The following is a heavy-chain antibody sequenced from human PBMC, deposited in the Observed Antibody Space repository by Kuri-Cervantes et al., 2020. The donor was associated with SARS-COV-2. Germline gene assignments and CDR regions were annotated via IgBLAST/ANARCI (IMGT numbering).Heavy chain of an antibody. J-gene: IGHJ3*02. V-gene: IGHV3-48*03. D-gene: IGHD1-1*01. CDR1: GFTFSSYE. CDR3: AIIGTLYNFDAFDI. Sequence: GGSLRLSCAASGFTFSSYEMNWVRQAPGKGLEWVSYISSSGSTIYYADSVKGRFTISRGNAKNSLYLQMNSLRAEDTAVYYCAIIGTLYNFDAFDIWGQGTMVTVS. CDR2: ISSSGSTI.